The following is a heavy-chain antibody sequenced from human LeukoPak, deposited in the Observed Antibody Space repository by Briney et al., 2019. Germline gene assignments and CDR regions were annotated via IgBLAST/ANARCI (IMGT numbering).Heavy chain of an antibody. J-gene: IGHJ4*02. CDR1: GFPFSSYS. Sequence: GGSLRLSCAVSGFPFSSYSMHWVRQAPGKGLEWVAVIWSDGSHQYYVDSVKGRFTISRDNSENTLYLQMDSLRAEDTAVYYCVRENDSNGYYFYWGQGTLVTVSS. CDR3: VRENDSNGYYFY. D-gene: IGHD3-22*01. V-gene: IGHV3-33*01. CDR2: IWSDGSHQ.